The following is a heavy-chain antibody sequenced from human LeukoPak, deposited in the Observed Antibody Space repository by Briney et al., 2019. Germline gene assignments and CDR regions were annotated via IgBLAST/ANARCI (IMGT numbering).Heavy chain of an antibody. CDR3: AREWLVPAFDI. Sequence: GGSLRLSCAASGFSFSTYSMIWVRQAPGKGLEWLSGISPRGGGTYYADSVKGRFTISRDNAKNSLYLQMNSLRAEDTAVYYCAREWLVPAFDIWGQGTMVTVSS. J-gene: IGHJ3*02. V-gene: IGHV3-21*01. CDR2: ISPRGGGT. D-gene: IGHD6-19*01. CDR1: GFSFSTYS.